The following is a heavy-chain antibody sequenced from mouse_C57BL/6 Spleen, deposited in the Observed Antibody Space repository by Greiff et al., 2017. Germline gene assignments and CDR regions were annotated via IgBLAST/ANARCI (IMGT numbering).Heavy chain of an antibody. Sequence: QVQLQQPGAELVRPGSSVKLSCKASGYTFTSYWMHWVKQRPIQGLEWIGNIDPSDSETPYNQKFKDKATLTVDKSSSTAYMQLSSLTSEDSAVYYCARTIYDGYYDYYAMDYWGQGTSVTVSS. D-gene: IGHD2-3*01. CDR2: IDPSDSET. CDR1: GYTFTSYW. V-gene: IGHV1-52*01. CDR3: ARTIYDGYYDYYAMDY. J-gene: IGHJ4*01.